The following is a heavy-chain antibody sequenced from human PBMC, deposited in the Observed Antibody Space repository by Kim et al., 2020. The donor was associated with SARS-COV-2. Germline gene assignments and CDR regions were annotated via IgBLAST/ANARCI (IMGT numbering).Heavy chain of an antibody. V-gene: IGHV3-30*04. CDR3: ARDGGVWFGELLTPGYFD. Sequence: ALRLSCAASGFTFSSYAMHCVRQAPGKGLEWVAVISYDGSNKYYADSVKGRFTISRDNSKNTLYLQMNSLRAEDTAVYYCARDGGVWFGELLTPGYFD. CDR1: GFTFSSYA. J-gene: IGHJ4*03. CDR2: ISYDGSNK. D-gene: IGHD3-10*01.